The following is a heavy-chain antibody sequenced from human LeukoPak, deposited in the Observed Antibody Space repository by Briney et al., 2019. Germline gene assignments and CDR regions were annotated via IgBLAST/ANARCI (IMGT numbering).Heavy chain of an antibody. CDR1: GFTFSSYA. CDR2: IIPILGIA. Sequence: GGSLRLSCAASGFTFSSYAISWVRQAPGQGLEWMGRIIPILGIANYAQKFQGRVTITADKSTSTAYMELSSLRSEDTAVYYCASWPLCNGGSCYSDYYYYGMDVWGQGTTVTVSS. V-gene: IGHV1-69*04. CDR3: ASWPLCNGGSCYSDYYYYGMDV. J-gene: IGHJ6*02. D-gene: IGHD2-15*01.